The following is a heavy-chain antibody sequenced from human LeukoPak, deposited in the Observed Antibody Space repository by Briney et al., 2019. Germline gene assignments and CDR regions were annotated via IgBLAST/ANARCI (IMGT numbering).Heavy chain of an antibody. CDR2: ISSSDEK. Sequence: PSETLSLTCVVSGASITTTSFPWAWIRQPPGQDLEWIATISSSDEKYYNPSLMSRVTISLDTSKNRFSLEVTSVTAADTGLFYCAKFKSGTGFDYWGQGILVIVSS. CDR1: GASITTTSFP. CDR3: AKFKSGTGFDY. D-gene: IGHD1-26*01. J-gene: IGHJ4*02. V-gene: IGHV4-39*01.